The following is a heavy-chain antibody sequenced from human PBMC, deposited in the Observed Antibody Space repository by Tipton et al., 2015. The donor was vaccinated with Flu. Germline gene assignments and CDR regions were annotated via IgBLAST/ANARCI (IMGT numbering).Heavy chain of an antibody. D-gene: IGHD2-2*01. V-gene: IGHV4-39*07. CDR2: IYYSGTT. CDR3: AGVSCSTASCYVDDY. J-gene: IGHJ4*02. Sequence: TLSLTCTVSGGSISSDSYFWGWIRQPPGKGLEWIGSIYYSGTTYYNPSLKSRVTMSVDTSKNQFSLKLSSVTAADTAVYYCAGVSCSTASCYVDDYWGQGTLVTVSS. CDR1: GGSISSDSYF.